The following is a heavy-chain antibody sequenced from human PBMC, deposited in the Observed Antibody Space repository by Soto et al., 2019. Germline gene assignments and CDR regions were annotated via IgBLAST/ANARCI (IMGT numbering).Heavy chain of an antibody. Sequence: EVQLVESGGGLVQPGGSLRLSCAASGFTFSSYWMNWVRQAPGKGLEWVANIKQDGSEKYYVDSVKGRFTISRDNAKNSLYLQMNSLRAEDTAVYYCARKGGLDYYYYYGMDVWGQGTTVTVSS. CDR1: GFTFSSYW. CDR3: ARKGGLDYYYYYGMDV. J-gene: IGHJ6*02. D-gene: IGHD6-19*01. V-gene: IGHV3-7*03. CDR2: IKQDGSEK.